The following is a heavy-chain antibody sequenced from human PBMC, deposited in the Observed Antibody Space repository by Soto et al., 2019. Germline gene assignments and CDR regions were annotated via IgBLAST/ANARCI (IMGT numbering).Heavy chain of an antibody. J-gene: IGHJ4*02. D-gene: IGHD7-27*01. V-gene: IGHV4-59*08. CDR2: IYYSGST. CDR3: ARRWGRTFDY. CDR1: GGSISSYY. Sequence: QVQLQESGPGLVKPSETLSLTCTVSGGSISSYYWSWIRHPPGKGLEWIGYIYYSGSTNYNPSLTSRVTISVDTSKNQFSLKLSSVTAADTAVYYCARRWGRTFDYWGQGTLVTVSS.